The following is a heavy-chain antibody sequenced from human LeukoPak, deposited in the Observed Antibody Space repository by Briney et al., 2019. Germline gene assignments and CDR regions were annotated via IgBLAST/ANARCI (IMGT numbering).Heavy chain of an antibody. CDR2: ISGSGGST. D-gene: IGHD3-22*01. CDR1: GFTFSSYA. V-gene: IGHV3-23*01. CDR3: ARGGYDSSGYHY. Sequence: GGSLRLSCAASGFTFSSYAMSWVRQAPGKGLEWVSAISGSGGSTYYADSVKGRFTISRDNSKNTLYLQMNSLRAEDTAVYYCARGGYDSSGYHYWGQGTLVTVSS. J-gene: IGHJ4*02.